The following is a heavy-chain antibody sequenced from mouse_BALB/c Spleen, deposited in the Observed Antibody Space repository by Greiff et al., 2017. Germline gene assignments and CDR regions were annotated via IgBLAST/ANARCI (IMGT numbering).Heavy chain of an antibody. D-gene: IGHD1-2*01. V-gene: IGHV2-2*02. CDR3: ARGGYGYGNAMDY. CDR1: GFSLTSYG. J-gene: IGHJ4*01. Sequence: VQLQQSGPGLVQPSQSLSITCTVSGFSLTSYGVHWVRQFPGKGLEWLGVIWSGGSTDYNAAFISRLSISKDNSKSQVFFKMNSLQANDTAIYYCARGGYGYGNAMDYWGQGTSVTVSS. CDR2: IWSGGST.